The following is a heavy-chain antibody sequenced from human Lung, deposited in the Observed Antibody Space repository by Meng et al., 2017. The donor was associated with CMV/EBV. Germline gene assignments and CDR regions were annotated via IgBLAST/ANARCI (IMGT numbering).Heavy chain of an antibody. D-gene: IGHD1-26*01. CDR3: ARDLGRSKATFDY. J-gene: IGHJ4*02. V-gene: IGHV3-7*01. CDR1: GFTFNSYW. Sequence: SCAASGFTFNSYWMSWVRQAPGKGLEWVAKIKEDGSDKYYLDSVKGRFTISKDNAKNSLYLQMNSLRAEDTAVYYCARDLGRSKATFDYWGQGTLVTVSS. CDR2: IKEDGSDK.